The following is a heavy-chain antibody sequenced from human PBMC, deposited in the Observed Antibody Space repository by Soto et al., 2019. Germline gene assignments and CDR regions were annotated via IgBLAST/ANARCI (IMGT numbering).Heavy chain of an antibody. CDR3: ARDRYSSGWYDFDY. Sequence: QVQLVESGGGVVQPGRSLRLSCAASGFTFSSYGMHWVRQAPGKGLEWVAVIWYDGSNKYYADSVKGRFTISRDNSKNTLYLQMTSLRAEVTAVYYCARDRYSSGWYDFDYWGQGTLVTVSS. V-gene: IGHV3-33*01. CDR1: GFTFSSYG. J-gene: IGHJ4*02. D-gene: IGHD6-19*01. CDR2: IWYDGSNK.